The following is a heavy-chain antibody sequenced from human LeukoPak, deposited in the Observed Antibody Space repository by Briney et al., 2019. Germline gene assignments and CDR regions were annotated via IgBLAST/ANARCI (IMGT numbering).Heavy chain of an antibody. CDR2: IYYTGST. D-gene: IGHD2-15*01. CDR3: ARVGVAATLDY. J-gene: IGHJ4*01. Sequence: SETLSLTCNVSGGSISSYYCSWIRQPPGKGLEWIGYIYYTGSTNYNPSLKSRVTISVDSSKNQFSLKLSSVTAADTAVYYCARVGVAATLDYWGQGTLVTVSS. V-gene: IGHV4-59*01. CDR1: GGSISSYY.